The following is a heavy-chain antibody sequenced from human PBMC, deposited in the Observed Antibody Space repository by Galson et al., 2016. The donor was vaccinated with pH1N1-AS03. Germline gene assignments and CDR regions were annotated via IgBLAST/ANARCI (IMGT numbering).Heavy chain of an antibody. D-gene: IGHD3-3*01. Sequence: SLRLSCAASGFVFKDYFLSWIRQTPGKGLEWVSFTSGGGSVKSYADSVKGRFTISRDNDKNSVYLQMDRLTVDDTAVYHCARIAEDFWGGYSHDHWGQGIQVTVSS. CDR3: ARIAEDFWGGYSHDH. J-gene: IGHJ4*02. CDR1: GFVFKDYF. V-gene: IGHV3-11*01. CDR2: TSGGGSVK.